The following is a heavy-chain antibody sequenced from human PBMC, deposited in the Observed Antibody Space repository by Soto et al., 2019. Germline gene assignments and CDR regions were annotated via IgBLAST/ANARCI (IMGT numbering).Heavy chain of an antibody. CDR3: ARDRDPGQWLTTNYFDY. CDR1: GFTFSSYG. CDR2: IWYHGSNK. Sequence: QVQLVESGGGVVQPGRSLRLSCAASGFTFSSYGMHWVRQAPGKGLEWVAVIWYHGSNKYYADSVKGRFTISRDNSKNTMYLQMNSLRAEDTAVYYCARDRDPGQWLTTNYFDYWGQGTLVTVSS. D-gene: IGHD6-19*01. J-gene: IGHJ4*02. V-gene: IGHV3-33*01.